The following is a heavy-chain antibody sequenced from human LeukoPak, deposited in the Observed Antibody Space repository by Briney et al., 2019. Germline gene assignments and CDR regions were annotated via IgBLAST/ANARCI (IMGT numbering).Heavy chain of an antibody. D-gene: IGHD5-24*01. CDR1: GFTFSSYA. J-gene: IGHJ4*02. V-gene: IGHV3-30*04. CDR3: ARDMARWLQFRGSADY. CDR2: ISYDGSNK. Sequence: PGGSLRLSCAASGFTFSSYAMHWVRQAPGKGLEWVAVISYDGSNKYYADSVKGRFTISRDNSKNTLYLQMNSLRAEDTAVYYCARDMARWLQFRGSADYWGQGTLVTVSS.